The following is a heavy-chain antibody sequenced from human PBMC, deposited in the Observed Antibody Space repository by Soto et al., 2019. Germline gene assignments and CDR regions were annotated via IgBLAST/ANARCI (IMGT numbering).Heavy chain of an antibody. J-gene: IGHJ5*01. CDR2: IYDSGST. Sequence: PSETLSLTCTVSGGSLTTYYWSWIRQPPGKGLEWIGYIYDSGSTKYNPSLKSRVTMSVDTSKNQFSLNLSSVTAADTAAYCCARDRNYGGADSWGQGTLVTVDS. CDR3: ARDRNYGGADS. D-gene: IGHD3-16*01. CDR1: GGSLTTYY. V-gene: IGHV4-59*01.